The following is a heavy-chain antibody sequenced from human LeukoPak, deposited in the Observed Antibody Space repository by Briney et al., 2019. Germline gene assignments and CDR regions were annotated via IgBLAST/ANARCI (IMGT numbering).Heavy chain of an antibody. CDR2: IIPIFGTA. D-gene: IGHD5-18*01. J-gene: IGHJ6*03. Sequence: SVKVSCKASGGTFSSYAIRWVRQAPGQGLEWMGGIIPIFGTANYAQKFQGRVTITTDESTSTAYMELSSLRSEDTAVYYCAGSKEDTVYYYYMDVWGKGTTVTVSS. CDR1: GGTFSSYA. CDR3: AGSKEDTVYYYYMDV. V-gene: IGHV1-69*05.